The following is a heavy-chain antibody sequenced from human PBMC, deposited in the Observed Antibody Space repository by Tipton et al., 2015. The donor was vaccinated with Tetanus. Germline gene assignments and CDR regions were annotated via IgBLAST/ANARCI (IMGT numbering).Heavy chain of an antibody. D-gene: IGHD2-15*01. CDR3: ARHKERGGSPSNWFDP. CDR1: GYSFTNYW. Sequence: VQLVQSGAVVKKPGESLKISCKASGYSFTNYWIGWVRQTPGKGLGWMGVIYPGDSDTQYSPSFQGQVTISADKSISTAYLQWNSLKTSDSAIYYCARHKERGGSPSNWFDPWGQGTLVTVSS. CDR2: IYPGDSDT. V-gene: IGHV5-51*01. J-gene: IGHJ5*02.